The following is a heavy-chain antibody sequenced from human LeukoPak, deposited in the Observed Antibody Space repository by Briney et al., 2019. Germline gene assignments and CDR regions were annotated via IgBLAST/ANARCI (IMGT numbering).Heavy chain of an antibody. CDR3: ARRGKVGPRYYYGMDV. CDR2: IYHSGST. J-gene: IGHJ6*02. D-gene: IGHD1-26*01. Sequence: SQTLSLTCTVSGYSISSGYYWGWIRQPPGKGLEWIGSIYHSGSTYYNPSLKSRVTISVDTSKNQFSLKLSSVTAADTAVYYCARRGKVGPRYYYGMDVWGQGTTVTVSS. CDR1: GYSISSGYY. V-gene: IGHV4-38-2*02.